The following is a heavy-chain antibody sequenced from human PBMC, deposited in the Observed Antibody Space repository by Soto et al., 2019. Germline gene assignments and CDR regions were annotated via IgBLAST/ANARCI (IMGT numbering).Heavy chain of an antibody. CDR1: GFTFSSYA. Sequence: EVQLLESGGGLVQPGGSLRLSCAASGFTFSSYAMSWVRQAPGKGLEWVSAISGSGGSTYYADSVKGRFTISRDNSKNTLYLQMNSLRAEDTAVYYCARKGRFVVVVAATPFDYWGQGTPVTVSS. V-gene: IGHV3-23*01. CDR2: ISGSGGST. J-gene: IGHJ4*02. D-gene: IGHD2-15*01. CDR3: ARKGRFVVVVAATPFDY.